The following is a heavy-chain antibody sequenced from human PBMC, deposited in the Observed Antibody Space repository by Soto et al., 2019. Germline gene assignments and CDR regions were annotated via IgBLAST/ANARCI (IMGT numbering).Heavy chain of an antibody. V-gene: IGHV1-3*01. D-gene: IGHD2-2*01. CDR2: IHAGNGDT. CDR3: ARVPRYTSDIVEVPAVMFDDWFVP. Sequence: QVQLVQSGAEVKKPGASVKVSCKASGYTFSSYAVQWVRQAPGQSLEWIGWIHAGNGDTKYSQKFHGRVTLTRDTSANTGYMDLSSLRSEDTAVYYCARVPRYTSDIVEVPAVMFDDWFVPWGQGTLVTVSS. CDR1: GYTFSSYA. J-gene: IGHJ5*02.